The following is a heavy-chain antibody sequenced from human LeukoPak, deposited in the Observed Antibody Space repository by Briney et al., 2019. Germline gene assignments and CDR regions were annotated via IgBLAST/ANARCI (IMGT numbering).Heavy chain of an antibody. V-gene: IGHV1-2*02. CDR1: GYTFTGYY. CDR3: AREIVVVVAAWGPSYRHFDY. J-gene: IGHJ4*02. D-gene: IGHD2-15*01. Sequence: GASVKVSCKASGYTFTGYYMHWVRQAPGQGLEWMGWINPNSGGTNYAQKFQGRVTMTRDTSISTAYMELSRLRSDDTAVYYCAREIVVVVAAWGPSYRHFDYWGQGTLVTVSS. CDR2: INPNSGGT.